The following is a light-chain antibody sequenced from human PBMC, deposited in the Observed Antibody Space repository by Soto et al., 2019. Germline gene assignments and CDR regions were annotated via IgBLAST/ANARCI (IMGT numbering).Light chain of an antibody. V-gene: IGLV2-23*02. Sequence: QSVLTQLASVSGSAGRSITISCNGNSSDVGSYNLVSWYQQHPGKARNVMIYEVCKRPSGVPNRFSGCKSGNTASLTISGLQAEDEADYYGCSYAGSSTYVFGTGTKVTVL. CDR1: SSDVGSYNL. J-gene: IGLJ1*01. CDR3: CSYAGSSTYV. CDR2: EVC.